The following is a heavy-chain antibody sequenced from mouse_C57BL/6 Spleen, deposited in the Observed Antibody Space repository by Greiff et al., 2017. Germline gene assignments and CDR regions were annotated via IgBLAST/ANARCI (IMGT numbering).Heavy chain of an antibody. J-gene: IGHJ4*01. V-gene: IGHV1-64*01. CDR2: IHPNSGST. Sequence: VQLQQPGAELVKPGASVKLSCKASGCTFTSYWMHWVKQRPGQGLEWIGMIHPNSGSTNYNEKFKSKATLTVDKSSSTAYMQRSSLTSEDSAVYYCARFLYDYLYAMDYWGQGTSVTVSS. D-gene: IGHD2-4*01. CDR3: ARFLYDYLYAMDY. CDR1: GCTFTSYW.